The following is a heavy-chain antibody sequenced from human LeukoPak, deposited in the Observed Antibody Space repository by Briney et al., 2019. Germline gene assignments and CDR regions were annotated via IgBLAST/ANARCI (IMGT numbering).Heavy chain of an antibody. D-gene: IGHD6-19*01. V-gene: IGHV3-66*01. Sequence: GGSLRLSCAASGFTVSSNYMSWVRQAPGKGLEWVSVIYSGGSTYYADSVKGRFTISRDNSKNTLYLQMNSLRAEDTAVYYCARVSFSSGWYHRLSGNWGQGTLVTVSS. CDR3: ARVSFSSGWYHRLSGN. J-gene: IGHJ4*02. CDR1: GFTVSSNY. CDR2: IYSGGST.